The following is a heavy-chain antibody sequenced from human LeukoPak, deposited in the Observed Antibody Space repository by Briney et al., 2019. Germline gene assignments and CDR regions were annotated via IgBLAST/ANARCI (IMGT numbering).Heavy chain of an antibody. CDR3: ARESGSPAAFDI. Sequence: GGSLRLSCAASGFTFSSYSMNWVRQAPGKGLEWVSSISRSSSYIYYADSVKGRFTISRDNAKNSLYLQMNSLRAEDTAVYYCARESGSPAAFDIWGQGTMVTVSS. CDR2: ISRSSSYI. V-gene: IGHV3-21*01. J-gene: IGHJ3*02. CDR1: GFTFSSYS. D-gene: IGHD1-26*01.